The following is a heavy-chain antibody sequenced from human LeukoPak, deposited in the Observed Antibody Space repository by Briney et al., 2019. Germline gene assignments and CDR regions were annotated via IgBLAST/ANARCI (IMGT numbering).Heavy chain of an antibody. V-gene: IGHV4-31*03. CDR1: GGSISSGGYY. CDR3: ARDGYYDSSGFDY. CDR2: IYYSGST. J-gene: IGHJ4*02. D-gene: IGHD3-22*01. Sequence: SETLSLTCTVSGGSISSGGYYWSWIRQHPGKGLEWIGYIYYSGSTYYNPSLKSRVTISVDTSKNQFSLKLSSVTAADTAVYYCARDGYYDSSGFDYWGQGTLVTVSS.